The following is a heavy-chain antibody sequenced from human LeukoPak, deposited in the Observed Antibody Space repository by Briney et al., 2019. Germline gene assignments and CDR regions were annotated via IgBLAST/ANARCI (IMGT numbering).Heavy chain of an antibody. CDR2: IYTSGST. J-gene: IGHJ3*02. CDR1: GYSISSGYY. V-gene: IGHV4-61*02. Sequence: SETLSLTCTVSGYSISSGYYWSWIRQPAGKGLEWIGRIYTSGSTNYNPSLKSRVTISVDTSKNQFSLKLSSVTAADTAVYYCARDSESSGRRDAFDIWGQGTMVTVSS. D-gene: IGHD6-19*01. CDR3: ARDSESSGRRDAFDI.